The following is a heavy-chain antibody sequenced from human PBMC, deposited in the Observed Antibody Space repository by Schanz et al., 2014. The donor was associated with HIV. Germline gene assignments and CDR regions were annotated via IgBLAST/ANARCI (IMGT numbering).Heavy chain of an antibody. CDR3: AKDRNYYDSKYIGKGNYYYYYGMDV. V-gene: IGHV3-30*18. J-gene: IGHJ6*02. CDR2: ISYDGRKK. D-gene: IGHD3-22*01. Sequence: QVQLVESGGGVVQPGRSLRLSCAASGFTFDNYGMHWVRQAPGKGLEWVAVISYDGRKKYYAGSGNGRFTISRDNSKNTLNLRVNSLRAEDTAVYYCAKDRNYYDSKYIGKGNYYYYYGMDVWGQGTTVTVSS. CDR1: GFTFDNYG.